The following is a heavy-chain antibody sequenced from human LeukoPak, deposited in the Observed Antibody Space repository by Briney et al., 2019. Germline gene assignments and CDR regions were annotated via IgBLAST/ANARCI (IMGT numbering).Heavy chain of an antibody. Sequence: GESLKISCKGSGYSFTSYWIGWVRQMPGKGLEWMGIIYPGDSDTRYSPSFQGQVTISAVKSISTAYLQWSSLKASDTAMYYCARRRDLYSGSYYPFDYWGQGTLVTVSS. D-gene: IGHD1-26*01. V-gene: IGHV5-51*01. CDR2: IYPGDSDT. CDR1: GYSFTSYW. CDR3: ARRRDLYSGSYYPFDY. J-gene: IGHJ4*02.